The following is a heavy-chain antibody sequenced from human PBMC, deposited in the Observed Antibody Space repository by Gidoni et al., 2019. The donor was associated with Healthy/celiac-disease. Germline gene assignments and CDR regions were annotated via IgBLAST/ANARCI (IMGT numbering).Heavy chain of an antibody. V-gene: IGHV4-59*11. CDR2: IYYSGST. J-gene: IGHJ6*02. CDR1: GGSISSHY. CDR3: ARQPGIVGATEGYYYYYGMDV. D-gene: IGHD1-26*01. Sequence: QVQLQASAPGLVKPSETLSLTCTVSGGSISSHYWSWIRQPPGKGLEWIWYIYYSGSTNYNPSLKSRVTISVDTSKNQFSLKLSSVTAADTAVYYCARQPGIVGATEGYYYYYGMDVWGQGTTVTVSS.